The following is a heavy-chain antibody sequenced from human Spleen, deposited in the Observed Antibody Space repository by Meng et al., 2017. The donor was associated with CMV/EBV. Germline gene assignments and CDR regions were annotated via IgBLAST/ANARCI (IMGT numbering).Heavy chain of an antibody. D-gene: IGHD1-1*01. CDR2: ITWNGDAT. Sequence: GESLKISCEASGFIFFDFGMSWVRQAPGKGLEWVSGITWNGDATGYADSVKGRFTISRDNSKNTLYLQMNSLRAEDTAVYYCARDERGTRGGALDIWGQGTMVTVSS. V-gene: IGHV3-20*04. CDR1: GFIFFDFG. CDR3: ARDERGTRGGALDI. J-gene: IGHJ3*02.